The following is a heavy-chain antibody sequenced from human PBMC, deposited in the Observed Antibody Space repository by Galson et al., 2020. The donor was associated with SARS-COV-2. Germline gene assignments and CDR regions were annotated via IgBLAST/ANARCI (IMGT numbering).Heavy chain of an antibody. CDR3: ARTYYSDSSGYEGGYFDY. J-gene: IGHJ4*02. D-gene: IGHD3-22*01. CDR2: INYSGST. Sequence: SETLSLTCTVSGGSTSSINYYWGWIRQPPGKGLEWIGSINYSGSTHYNPSLKSQVTILVDTSKNQFSLKVSSVTAADTALYYCARTYYSDSSGYEGGYFDYWGQGTLVSVSS. V-gene: IGHV4-39*07. CDR1: GGSTSSINYY.